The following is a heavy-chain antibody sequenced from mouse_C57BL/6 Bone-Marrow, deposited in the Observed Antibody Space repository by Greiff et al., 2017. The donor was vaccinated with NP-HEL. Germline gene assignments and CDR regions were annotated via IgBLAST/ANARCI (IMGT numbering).Heavy chain of an antibody. Sequence: VQLQQSGPELVKPGASVKMSCKASGYSFTVYNMHWVKPSHGKSLEWIGYINPNNGGTSHNQKFKGKATLTVNKSSSTAYMELRSLTSEDSAVYYCARGGLRWYFDVWGTGTTVTVSS. J-gene: IGHJ1*03. V-gene: IGHV1-22*01. CDR3: ARGGLRWYFDV. CDR2: INPNNGGT. CDR1: GYSFTVYN. D-gene: IGHD2-2*01.